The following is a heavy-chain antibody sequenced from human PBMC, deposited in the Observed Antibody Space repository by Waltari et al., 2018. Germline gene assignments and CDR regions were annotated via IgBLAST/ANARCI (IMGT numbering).Heavy chain of an antibody. CDR3: ARHGEDLVAFDI. D-gene: IGHD3-3*01. CDR2: IYYSGST. V-gene: IGHV4-39*01. CDR1: GGSLSSSSYY. J-gene: IGHJ3*02. Sequence: QLQLQESGPGLVKPSETLSLTCTVSGGSLSSSSYYWGWIRQPPGKGLEWIGSIYYSGSTYYNPSLKSRVTISVDTSKNQFSLKLSSVTAADTAVYYCARHGEDLVAFDIWGQGTMVTVSS.